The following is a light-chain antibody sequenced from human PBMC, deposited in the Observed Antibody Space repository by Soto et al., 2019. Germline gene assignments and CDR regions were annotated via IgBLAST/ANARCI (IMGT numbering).Light chain of an antibody. CDR1: SRDVGGSNY. CDR3: SSYTSSNTLEV. Sequence: QSALIQPASVSGSPGQSITISCTGTSRDVGGSNYVSWYQHHPHRAPKLLIYEVSYRPSGVSSRFSGSKSRNTASLTISGLQAEDDADYYCSSYTSSNTLEVFGVGTKLTVL. J-gene: IGLJ2*01. V-gene: IGLV2-14*01. CDR2: EVS.